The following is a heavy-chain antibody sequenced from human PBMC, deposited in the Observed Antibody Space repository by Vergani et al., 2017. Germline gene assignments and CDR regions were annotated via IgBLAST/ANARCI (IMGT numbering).Heavy chain of an antibody. Sequence: EVQLVESGGGLVQPGGSLRLSCAASGFTFSSYSMNWVRQAPGKGLEWVSYISSSSSTIYYADSVKGRFTISRDNAKNSLYLQMNSLRAGDTAVYYCARVKVANYDYIWGSYRLLFYFDYWGQGTLVTVSS. V-gene: IGHV3-48*01. D-gene: IGHD3-16*02. J-gene: IGHJ4*02. CDR3: ARVKVANYDYIWGSYRLLFYFDY. CDR1: GFTFSSYS. CDR2: ISSSSSTI.